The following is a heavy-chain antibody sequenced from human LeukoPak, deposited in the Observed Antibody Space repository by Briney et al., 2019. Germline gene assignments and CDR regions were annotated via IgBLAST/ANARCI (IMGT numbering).Heavy chain of an antibody. CDR2: IRSKAHGGTT. CDR3: TRAGRYCSGGSCYSFY. CDR1: GFTFGDYA. Sequence: GGSLRLSCTASGFTFGDYAMSWLRQAPGGGLEWVGFIRSKAHGGTTEYGASVKGRFTISIDDSKSIAYLQMDSLKTEDTAVYYCTRAGRYCSGGSCYSFYWGQGTLVTVSS. V-gene: IGHV3-49*03. J-gene: IGHJ4*02. D-gene: IGHD2-15*01.